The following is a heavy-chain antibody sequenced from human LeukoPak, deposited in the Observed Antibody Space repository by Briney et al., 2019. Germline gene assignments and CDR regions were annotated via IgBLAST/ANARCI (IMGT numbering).Heavy chain of an antibody. CDR2: IYSGGST. J-gene: IGHJ5*02. D-gene: IGHD4-11*01. Sequence: GGSLRLSCAASGFTVSSNYMSWVRQAPGKGLEWVSVIYSGGSTYYADSVKGRFTISRDNSKNTLYLQMNSLNIEDTAVYYCTRLYRAGFDPWGQGTLVTVSS. CDR3: TRLYRAGFDP. V-gene: IGHV3-53*01. CDR1: GFTVSSNY.